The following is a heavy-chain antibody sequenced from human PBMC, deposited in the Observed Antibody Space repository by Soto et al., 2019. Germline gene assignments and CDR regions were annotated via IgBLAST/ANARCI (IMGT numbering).Heavy chain of an antibody. CDR2: MNPYSGTT. CDR1: GYTFASYN. V-gene: IGHV1-8*01. CDR3: VKNRGSYVWYFDL. J-gene: IGHJ2*01. D-gene: IGHD1-26*01. Sequence: ASVKVSCKASGYTFASYNINWVRQATGQGLEWMGYMNPYSGTTDYAQTFQDRITLTRDTSITTAYMELSSLTSDDTAVYYCVKNRGSYVWYFDLWGRGTLVTVSS.